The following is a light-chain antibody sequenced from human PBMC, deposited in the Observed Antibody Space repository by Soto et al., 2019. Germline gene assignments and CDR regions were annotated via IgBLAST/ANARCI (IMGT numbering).Light chain of an antibody. V-gene: IGLV2-23*02. Sequence: QSVLTQPASVSGSPGQSITISCTGTSSDVGNYNLVSWYQQHPGKAPKLMIYDVSKRPSGVSNRFSGSKSGNTASLTISGLQADDEADYYCCSFAGDSYVFGTGPKVTAL. CDR3: CSFAGDSYV. CDR1: SSDVGNYNL. CDR2: DVS. J-gene: IGLJ1*01.